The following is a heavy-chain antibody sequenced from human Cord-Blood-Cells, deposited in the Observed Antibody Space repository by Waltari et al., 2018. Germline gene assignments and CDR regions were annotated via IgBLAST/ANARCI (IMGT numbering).Heavy chain of an antibody. Sequence: QVQLQQWGAGLLKPSETLSLTCAVYGGSFSGYYWSWIRQPPGKGLALIGEINHSGSTNYNPSLKSRVTISVDTSKNQFSLKLSSVTAADTAVYYCARGTGIAVFYYYYYMDVWGKGTTVTVSS. CDR1: GGSFSGYY. V-gene: IGHV4-34*01. D-gene: IGHD6-19*01. J-gene: IGHJ6*03. CDR3: ARGTGIAVFYYYYYMDV. CDR2: INHSGST.